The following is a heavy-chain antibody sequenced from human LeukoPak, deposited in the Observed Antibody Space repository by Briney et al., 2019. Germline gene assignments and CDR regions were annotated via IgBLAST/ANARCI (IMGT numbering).Heavy chain of an antibody. Sequence: GGSLRLSCAASGFTFSSYSMNWVRQAPGKGLEWVSSISSSSSYVYYADSVKGRFTISRDNAKNSLYLQMNSLRAEDTAVYYCASGQAVAGTYWGQGTLVTVSS. V-gene: IGHV3-21*01. CDR1: GFTFSSYS. J-gene: IGHJ4*02. CDR2: ISSSSSYV. D-gene: IGHD6-19*01. CDR3: ASGQAVAGTY.